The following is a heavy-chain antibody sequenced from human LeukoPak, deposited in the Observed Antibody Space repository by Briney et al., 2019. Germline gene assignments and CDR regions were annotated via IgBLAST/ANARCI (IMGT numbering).Heavy chain of an antibody. CDR1: GFTFSSYG. J-gene: IGHJ4*02. V-gene: IGHV3-23*01. CDR2: IGGSGTTT. D-gene: IGHD3-10*01. CDR3: AKDSATYGRFDY. Sequence: GGSLRLSCAASGFTFSSYGMSWVRQAPGKGLEWVSAIGGSGTTTYSADSVKGRFTIARDNSKNTLYLQINTLRAEDTAIYYSAKDSATYGRFDYWGQGTLVSVSS.